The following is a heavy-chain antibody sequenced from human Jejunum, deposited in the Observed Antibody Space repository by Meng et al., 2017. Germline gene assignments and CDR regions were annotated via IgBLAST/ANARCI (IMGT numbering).Heavy chain of an antibody. CDR2: ISNGGGRTI. CDR3: ARSTHSSASE. Sequence: GESLKISCEVSGFIFSSFEMNWVRQAPGKGLEWVSYISNGGGRTIYYADSVKGRFTISRDNAKNSLYLQMSSLRAEDTAVYYCARSTHSSASEWGQGTLVTVSS. CDR1: GFIFSSFE. D-gene: IGHD6-19*01. J-gene: IGHJ4*02. V-gene: IGHV3-48*03.